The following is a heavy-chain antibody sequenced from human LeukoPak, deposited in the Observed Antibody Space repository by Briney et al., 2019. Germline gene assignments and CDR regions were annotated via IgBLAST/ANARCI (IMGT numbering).Heavy chain of an antibody. CDR2: IRYEGSNK. CDR1: VLTFSSYG. CDR3: AKDLPKGDYFDY. Sequence: GGSLRLSCAPSVLTFSSYGMHGLRRARGKGGAWVAFIRYEGSNKFCADSEKGRFTIPRDNSKNTLYLQMNSLRAEDTAVYYCAKDLPKGDYFDYWGQGTLVTVSP. J-gene: IGHJ4*02. V-gene: IGHV3-30*02.